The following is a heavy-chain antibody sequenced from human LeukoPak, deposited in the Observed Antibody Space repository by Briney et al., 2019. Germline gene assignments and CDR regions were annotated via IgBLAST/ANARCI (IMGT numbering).Heavy chain of an antibody. CDR1: GFTFSGYG. CDR2: IWYDGSNK. V-gene: IGHV3-33*01. D-gene: IGHD2-2*02. J-gene: IGHJ6*02. Sequence: GGSLRLSCAASGFTFSGYGMHWVRQAPGKGLEWVAVIWYDGSNKYYADSVKGRFTISRDNSKNTLYLQMNSLRAEDTAVYYCARDQYCSSTSCYNWSYYYYGMDVWGQGTTVTVSS. CDR3: ARDQYCSSTSCYNWSYYYYGMDV.